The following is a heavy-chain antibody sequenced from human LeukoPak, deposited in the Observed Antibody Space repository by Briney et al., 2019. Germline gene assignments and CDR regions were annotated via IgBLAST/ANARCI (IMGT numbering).Heavy chain of an antibody. V-gene: IGHV3-48*04. CDR3: ARDYSSSWYLGVDYFDY. CDR2: ISSSSSTI. J-gene: IGHJ4*02. Sequence: PGGSLRLSCAASGFTFSSYSMNWVRQAPGKGLEWVSYISSSSSTIYYADSVKGRFTISRDNAKNSLYLQMNSLRAEDTAVYYCARDYSSSWYLGVDYFDYWGQGTLVTVSS. CDR1: GFTFSSYS. D-gene: IGHD6-13*01.